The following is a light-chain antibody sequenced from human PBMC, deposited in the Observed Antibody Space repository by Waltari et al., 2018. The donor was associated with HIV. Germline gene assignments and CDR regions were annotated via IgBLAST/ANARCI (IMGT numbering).Light chain of an antibody. J-gene: IGLJ2*01. Sequence: QSVLTQPPSSSGTPGQRITISCSGSSTTTGSNYVYWYQQLPGTAPKLRIYRNNQRPSGVPDRFSGSKSGTSASLAISGLRSEDEADYYCATWDDTLSGHVVFGGGTKLNVL. V-gene: IGLV1-47*01. CDR3: ATWDDTLSGHVV. CDR2: RNN. CDR1: STTTGSNY.